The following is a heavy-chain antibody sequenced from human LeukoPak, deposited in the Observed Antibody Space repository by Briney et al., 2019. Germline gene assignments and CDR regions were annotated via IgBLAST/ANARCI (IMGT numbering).Heavy chain of an antibody. V-gene: IGHV4-38-2*02. CDR3: ARGAELATVDY. CDR2: IYHSGST. Sequence: SETLSLTCTVSGYSISSGYYWGWIRQPPGKGLEWIGSIYHSGSTYYNSSLKSRVTISVDTSKNQFSLKLSSVTAADTAVYYCARGAELATVDYWGQGTLVTVSS. D-gene: IGHD5-24*01. J-gene: IGHJ4*02. CDR1: GYSISSGYY.